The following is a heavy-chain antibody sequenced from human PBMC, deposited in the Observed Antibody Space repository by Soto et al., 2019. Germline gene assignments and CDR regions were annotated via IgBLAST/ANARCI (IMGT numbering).Heavy chain of an antibody. Sequence: QVQLQESGPGLVKPSQTLSLTCTVSGGSISSGDYYWSWLRQPPGKGLEGIGYIYYSGSTYYNQYSGGPYYHPSLKNRVTISVDTSKNQFSLRLSSVTAADTAVYYCARDRKGDFWSCYYYGMDFWGQGTTVTVSS. CDR3: ARDRKGDFWSCYYYGMDF. J-gene: IGHJ6*02. V-gene: IGHV4-30-4*01. D-gene: IGHD3-3*01. CDR1: GGSISSGDYY. CDR2: IYYSGST.